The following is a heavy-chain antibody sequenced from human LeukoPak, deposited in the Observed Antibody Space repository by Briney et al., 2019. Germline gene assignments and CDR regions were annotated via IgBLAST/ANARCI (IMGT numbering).Heavy chain of an antibody. Sequence: ASVKVSCKASGYTFTGYYMHWVRQAPGQGLEWMGWINPNSSGTNYAQKFQGRVTMTRDTSISTAYMELSRLRSDDTAVYYCAREGDSSGYLVDYWGQGTLVTVSS. D-gene: IGHD3-22*01. V-gene: IGHV1-2*02. CDR2: INPNSSGT. CDR1: GYTFTGYY. CDR3: AREGDSSGYLVDY. J-gene: IGHJ4*02.